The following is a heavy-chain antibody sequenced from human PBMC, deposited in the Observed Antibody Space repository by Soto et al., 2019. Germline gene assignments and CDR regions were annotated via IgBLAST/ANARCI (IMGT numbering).Heavy chain of an antibody. CDR3: ARDNYDSSGYYYGYPLY. J-gene: IGHJ4*02. Sequence: ASVKVSCKASGYTFTSYGISWVRQAPGQGLEWMGWISAYNGNTNYAQKLQGRVTTTTDTSTSTAYMELRSLRSDDTAVYYCARDNYDSSGYYYGYPLYWGQGTLVTVSS. V-gene: IGHV1-18*01. CDR2: ISAYNGNT. CDR1: GYTFTSYG. D-gene: IGHD3-22*01.